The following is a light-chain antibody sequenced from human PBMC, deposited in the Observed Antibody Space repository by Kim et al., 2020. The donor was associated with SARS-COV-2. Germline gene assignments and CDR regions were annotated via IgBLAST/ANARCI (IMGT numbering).Light chain of an antibody. V-gene: IGLV4-69*01. CDR1: SGHSRNA. Sequence: QLVLTQSPSASASLGASVKITCTLSSGHSRNAIAWHQQQPERGPRYLMKLNSDGSHTKGDGIPDRFSGSSSGAERYLTISSLQCEDEADYYCQTWDTGIHVFGGGTQLTVL. CDR3: QTWDTGIHV. J-gene: IGLJ3*02. CDR2: LNSDGSH.